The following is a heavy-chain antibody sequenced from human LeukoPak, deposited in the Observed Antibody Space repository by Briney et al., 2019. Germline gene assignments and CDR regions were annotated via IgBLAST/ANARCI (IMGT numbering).Heavy chain of an antibody. CDR1: EFTFSSYN. Sequence: GGSLRLSCAASEFTFSSYNMNWVRQAPGKGLEWVSYISSSSSTIYYADSVKGRFTISRDNAKNSLYLQMNSLRAEDTAVYYCARGSLEQLSHAIDIWGQGTMVTVSS. J-gene: IGHJ3*02. CDR3: ARGSLEQLSHAIDI. CDR2: ISSSSSTI. V-gene: IGHV3-48*04. D-gene: IGHD6-13*01.